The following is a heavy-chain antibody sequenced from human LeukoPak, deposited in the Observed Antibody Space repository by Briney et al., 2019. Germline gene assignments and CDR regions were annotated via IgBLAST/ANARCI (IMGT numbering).Heavy chain of an antibody. D-gene: IGHD5-18*01. V-gene: IGHV3-23*01. CDR3: AKDQSPKRYRQTSDS. J-gene: IGHJ4*02. CDR1: GFTFSSYA. CDR2: ISGGGETT. Sequence: PGGSLRLSCAASGFTFSSYAMSWVRQAPGEGLEWVSGISGGGETTYYADSVKGRFTISRDNSKSTLFLQMNSLRVEDTAVYYCAKDQSPKRYRQTSDSWGQGTLVTVSS.